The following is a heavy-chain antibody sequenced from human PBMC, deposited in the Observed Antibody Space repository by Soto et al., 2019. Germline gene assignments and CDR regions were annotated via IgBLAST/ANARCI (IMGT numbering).Heavy chain of an antibody. V-gene: IGHV3-21*01. Sequence: GGSLRLSCAASGFTFSSCTMNWVRQAPGKGLEWVSSISGSGSYIYYADSVKGRFTISRDNAKNSLSLQMNSLRAEDTAVYYCYSMAVAGTLSDWFDPWGQGTLVTVSS. J-gene: IGHJ5*02. CDR3: YSMAVAGTLSDWFDP. CDR1: GFTFSSCT. CDR2: ISGSGSYI. D-gene: IGHD6-19*01.